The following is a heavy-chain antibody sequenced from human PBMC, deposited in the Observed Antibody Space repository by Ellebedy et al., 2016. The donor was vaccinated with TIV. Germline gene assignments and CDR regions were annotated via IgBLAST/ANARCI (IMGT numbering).Heavy chain of an antibody. CDR2: ISYDGSNK. CDR3: ARGGEAYCGGDCHDAFDI. D-gene: IGHD2-21*02. Sequence: GESLKISRAASGFTFSSYGRHWVRQAPGKGLEWVAVISYDGSNKYYADSVKGRFTISRDNSKNTLYLQMNSLRAEDTAVYYCARGGEAYCGGDCHDAFDIWGQGTMVTVSS. CDR1: GFTFSSYG. J-gene: IGHJ3*02. V-gene: IGHV3-30*03.